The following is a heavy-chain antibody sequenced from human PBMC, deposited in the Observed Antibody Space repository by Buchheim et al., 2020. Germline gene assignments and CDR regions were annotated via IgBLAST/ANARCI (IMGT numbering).Heavy chain of an antibody. J-gene: IGHJ6*02. D-gene: IGHD6-13*01. CDR3: AKATAGAAGLYYYYYYGMDV. V-gene: IGHV3-23*01. Sequence: EVQLLESGGGLVQPGGSLRRSCAASGFTFSSYAMSWVRQAPGKGLEWVSAISGSGGSTYYADSVKGRFTISRDNSKNTLYLQMNSLRAEDTAVYYCAKATAGAAGLYYYYYYGMDVWGQGTT. CDR1: GFTFSSYA. CDR2: ISGSGGST.